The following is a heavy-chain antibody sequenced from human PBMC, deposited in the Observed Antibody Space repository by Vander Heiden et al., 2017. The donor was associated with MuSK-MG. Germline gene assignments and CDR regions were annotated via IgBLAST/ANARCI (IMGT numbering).Heavy chain of an antibody. CDR2: INHSGST. D-gene: IGHD3-3*01. Sequence: QVQLQQWGAGLLKPSETLSLTCALYGGSFSGYYWSWIRQPPGKGLEWIGEINHSGSTNYNPSLKSRVTISVDTSKNQFSLKLSSVTAADTAVYYCARRRITIFGVVKQLDYWGQGTLVTVSS. CDR1: GGSFSGYY. V-gene: IGHV4-34*01. J-gene: IGHJ4*02. CDR3: ARRRITIFGVVKQLDY.